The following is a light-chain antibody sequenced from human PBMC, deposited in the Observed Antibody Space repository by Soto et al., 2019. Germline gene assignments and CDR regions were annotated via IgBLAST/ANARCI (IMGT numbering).Light chain of an antibody. CDR3: QQYVSSPWT. V-gene: IGKV3-20*01. Sequence: EIVLTQSPATLSLSPGERATLSCRASQSVSSYLAWYQQKPGQAPRLLIYGASSRATGIPDRFSGSGSGTDFTLTISRLEPEDFAVYYCQQYVSSPWTFGQGTKVDIK. J-gene: IGKJ1*01. CDR2: GAS. CDR1: QSVSSY.